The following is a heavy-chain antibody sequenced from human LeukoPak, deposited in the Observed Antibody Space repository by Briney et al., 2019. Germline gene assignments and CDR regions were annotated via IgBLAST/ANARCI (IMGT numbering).Heavy chain of an antibody. V-gene: IGHV1-18*01. D-gene: IGHD2-15*01. CDR1: GYTFTSYG. J-gene: IGHJ5*02. Sequence: ASVKVSCKASGYTFTSYGISWVRQAPGQGLEWMGWTGAYNGNTNYAQKLQGRVTMTTDTSTSTAYMELRSLRSDDTAVYYCARVSGGSTITRVNWFDPWGQGTLVTVSS. CDR2: TGAYNGNT. CDR3: ARVSGGSTITRVNWFDP.